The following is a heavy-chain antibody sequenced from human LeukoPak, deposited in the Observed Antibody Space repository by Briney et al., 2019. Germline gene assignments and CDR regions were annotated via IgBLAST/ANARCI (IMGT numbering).Heavy chain of an antibody. CDR1: GYTFTGYY. V-gene: IGHV1-2*02. J-gene: IGHJ6*02. Sequence: GASVKVSCKASGYTFTGYYMHWVRQAPGQGLEWMGWINRNSGGTNYAQKFQGRVTMTRDTSISTAYMELSRLRSDDTAVYYCARGDRNRYCSSTSCFYYYGMDVWGQGTTVTVSS. CDR3: ARGDRNRYCSSTSCFYYYGMDV. CDR2: INRNSGGT. D-gene: IGHD2-2*01.